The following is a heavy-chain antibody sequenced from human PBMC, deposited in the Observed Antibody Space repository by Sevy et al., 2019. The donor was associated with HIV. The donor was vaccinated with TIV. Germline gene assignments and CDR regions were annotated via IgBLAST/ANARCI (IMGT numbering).Heavy chain of an antibody. V-gene: IGHV6-1*01. Sequence: SKTLSLTCAISGDSVSTSSATWNWFRQSPSRGLEWLGSTYCRSKWYSDYEVSVKGRVTINPDTSKNQFSLHLESVTPADTAVYFCARGDELNSYFYGMDLWGQGTTVTVSS. CDR2: TYCRSKWYS. J-gene: IGHJ6*02. CDR1: GDSVSTSSAT. CDR3: ARGDELNSYFYGMDL. D-gene: IGHD1-7*01.